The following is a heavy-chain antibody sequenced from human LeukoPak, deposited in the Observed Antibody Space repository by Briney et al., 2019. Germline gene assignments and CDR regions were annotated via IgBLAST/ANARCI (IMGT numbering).Heavy chain of an antibody. CDR2: ISYDGSNK. J-gene: IGHJ6*02. CDR3: ARDLPRSLDGYSSSWYWYGNGMDV. V-gene: IGHV3-30-3*01. CDR1: GFTFSSYA. D-gene: IGHD6-13*01. Sequence: GGSLRLSCAASGFTFSSYAMHWVRQAPGKGLEWVAVISYDGSNKYYADSVKGRFTISRDNSKNTLYLQMNSLRAEDTAVYYCARDLPRSLDGYSSSWYWYGNGMDVWGQGTTVTVSS.